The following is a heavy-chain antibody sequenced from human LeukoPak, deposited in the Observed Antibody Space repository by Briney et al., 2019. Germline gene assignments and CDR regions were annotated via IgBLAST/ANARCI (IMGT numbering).Heavy chain of an antibody. CDR2: IIPTSGTT. CDR3: ASRFTARQLVPADYYHMDV. V-gene: IGHV1-69*05. Sequence: GASVKVSCKASGVSFRDYTINWVRQAPGQGLEWTGAIIPTSGTTNYAQRLQGRVTLTMDDSATTAFMEMSSLRSEDTAVYYCASRFTARQLVPADYYHMDVWGKGTTVFVSS. CDR1: GVSFRDYT. J-gene: IGHJ6*03. D-gene: IGHD6-13*01.